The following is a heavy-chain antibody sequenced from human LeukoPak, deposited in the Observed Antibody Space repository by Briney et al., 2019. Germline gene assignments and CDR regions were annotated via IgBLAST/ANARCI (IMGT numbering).Heavy chain of an antibody. CDR3: ARADLDHWQLVDY. Sequence: PGGSLRLSCAASGFTVSSNYMSWVRQAPGKGLEWVSVIYSGGSTYYADSVKGRFTISRDNSKNTLYLQMNSLRAEDTAVYYCARADLDHWQLVDYWGQGTLVTVS. V-gene: IGHV3-66*01. D-gene: IGHD1-1*01. J-gene: IGHJ4*02. CDR2: IYSGGST. CDR1: GFTVSSNY.